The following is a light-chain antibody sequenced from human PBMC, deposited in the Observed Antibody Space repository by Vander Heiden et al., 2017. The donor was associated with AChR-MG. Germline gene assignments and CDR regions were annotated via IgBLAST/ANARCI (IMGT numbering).Light chain of an antibody. Sequence: QSVLTQPPSVSGAPGQRVTISCAGSSSNIGAGYDVHWYQQLPGTPPKLLMYGTNNRPSGVADRFSGSKSGTSASLAITGLQAEDEADYFCQSYDTSLTGVFGGGTKLTVL. CDR3: QSYDTSLTGV. CDR1: SSNIGAGYD. V-gene: IGLV1-40*01. CDR2: GTN. J-gene: IGLJ2*01.